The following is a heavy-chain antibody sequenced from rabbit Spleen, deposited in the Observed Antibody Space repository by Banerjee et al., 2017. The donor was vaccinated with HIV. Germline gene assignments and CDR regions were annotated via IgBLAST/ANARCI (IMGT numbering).Heavy chain of an antibody. D-gene: IGHD2-1*01. CDR1: GFSFSNKAV. Sequence: QEQLVESGGGLVKPEGSLKLSCTASGFSFSNKAVMCWVRQAPGKGLEWIACINGITGKAVYANWAKGRFTVSKTSSTTVTLQMTSLTAADTATYFCARGSATMTLVITGYYLSLWGPGTLVTVS. CDR3: ARGSATMTLVITGYYLSL. J-gene: IGHJ4*01. V-gene: IGHV1S45*01. CDR2: INGITGKA.